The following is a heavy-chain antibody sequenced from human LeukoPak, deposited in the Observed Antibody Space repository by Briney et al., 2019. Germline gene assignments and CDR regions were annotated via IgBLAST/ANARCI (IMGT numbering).Heavy chain of an antibody. Sequence: PGGSLRLSCAASGFTFSGYGMHWIRQAPGKGLEWVAFIRYDGKDANYADSVKGRFTISRDNAKNSLYLQMNSLRAEDTAIYYCAKVQDGSFWYEYFQHWGQGTLVTVSS. CDR3: AKVQDGSFWYEYFQH. D-gene: IGHD6-19*01. CDR1: GFTFSGYG. J-gene: IGHJ1*01. V-gene: IGHV3-30*02. CDR2: IRYDGKDA.